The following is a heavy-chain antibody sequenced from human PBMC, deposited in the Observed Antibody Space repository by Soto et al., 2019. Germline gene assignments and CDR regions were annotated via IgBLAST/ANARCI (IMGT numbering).Heavy chain of an antibody. D-gene: IGHD5-12*01. Sequence: GGSLRLSCAASGFTFSSYAMSWVRQAPGKGLEWVSAISGSGGSTYYADSVKGRFTISRDNSKNTLYLQMNSLRAEDTAVYYCAKNSGYDPYYYYGMDVWGQGTTVTVSS. J-gene: IGHJ6*02. V-gene: IGHV3-23*01. CDR1: GFTFSSYA. CDR3: AKNSGYDPYYYYGMDV. CDR2: ISGSGGST.